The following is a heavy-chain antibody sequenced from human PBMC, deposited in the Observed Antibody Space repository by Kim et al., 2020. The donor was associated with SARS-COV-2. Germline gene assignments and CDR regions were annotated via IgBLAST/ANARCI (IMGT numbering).Heavy chain of an antibody. D-gene: IGHD5-12*01. CDR3: ARDHLDGYNI. J-gene: IGHJ4*02. V-gene: IGHV3-53*01. CDR2: IYYDGNT. Sequence: GALRLSCVASGFSVSRFYMTWVRQAPGKGLEWVSVIYYDGNTDYADSVEGRFTISRDNSKNTLYLQMNSLRAEDTAVYYCARDHLDGYNIWGQGTLVTVAS. CDR1: GFSVSRFY.